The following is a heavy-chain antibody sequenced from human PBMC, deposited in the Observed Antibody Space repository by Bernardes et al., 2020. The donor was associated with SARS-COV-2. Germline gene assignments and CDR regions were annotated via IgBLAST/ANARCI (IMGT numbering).Heavy chain of an antibody. J-gene: IGHJ4*02. CDR2: ISGSGGSA. CDR1: GFTFSAYA. CDR3: AKREYYDFWSGPIDS. V-gene: IGHV3-23*01. Sequence: SLRLSCAASGFTFSAYAMSWVRQAPGKGLEWVSAISGSGGSAYYADSVKGRFAISRDNSRYTLYLLMNSLRAEDTAVYYCAKREYYDFWSGPIDSWGQGTLVTVSS. D-gene: IGHD3-3*01.